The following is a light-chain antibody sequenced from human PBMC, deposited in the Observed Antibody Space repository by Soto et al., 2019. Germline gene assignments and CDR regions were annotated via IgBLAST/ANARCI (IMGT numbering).Light chain of an antibody. CDR1: SSDVGGYDY. V-gene: IGLV2-14*01. Sequence: QSALTQPASVSGSPGQSIAISCTGTSSDVGGYDYVSWYQQPPDKAPKLMIYEVTKRPSGVSNRFSGSKSGNTASLTISGLQAEDEADYYCSSHTSGSTRVFGTGTKVTVL. J-gene: IGLJ1*01. CDR3: SSHTSGSTRV. CDR2: EVT.